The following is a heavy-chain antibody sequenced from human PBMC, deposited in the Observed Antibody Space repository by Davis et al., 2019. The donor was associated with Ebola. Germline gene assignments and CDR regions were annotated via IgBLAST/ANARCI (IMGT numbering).Heavy chain of an antibody. J-gene: IGHJ6*03. Sequence: GESLKISCAASGFTFSSYWMSWVRQAPGKGLEWVANIKQDGSEKYYVDSVKGRFTISRDNAKNSLYLQMNSLRAEDTAVYYCARNRDYYRYMDVWGKGTTVTVSS. CDR2: IKQDGSEK. CDR3: ARNRDYYRYMDV. V-gene: IGHV3-7*01. D-gene: IGHD3-10*01. CDR1: GFTFSSYW.